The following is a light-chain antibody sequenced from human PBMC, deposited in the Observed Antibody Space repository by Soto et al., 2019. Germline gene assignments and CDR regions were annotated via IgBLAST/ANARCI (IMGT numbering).Light chain of an antibody. CDR1: QTVYSSL. J-gene: IGKJ5*01. V-gene: IGKV3-20*01. CDR2: GAS. Sequence: VVTQSPDTLSLSPGERATLSCRAAQTVYSSLLAWYQQKPGQAPRLLIYGASSRATGIPDRFSGSGSGTDVTLTISRGEPEDFAVYHCQQYGNAPITFGQGTRLEIK. CDR3: QQYGNAPIT.